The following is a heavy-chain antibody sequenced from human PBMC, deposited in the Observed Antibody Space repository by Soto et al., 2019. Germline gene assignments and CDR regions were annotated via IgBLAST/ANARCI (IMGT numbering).Heavy chain of an antibody. CDR3: AKGFSMMVATSAVDI. D-gene: IGHD3-22*01. Sequence: PGGSLRLSCAASGFTFSSYAMTWVRQAPGKGLEWVSGISGSGGSTYYADSVKGRFTISRDNSKNTLYLQLNSLRAEDTAVYYCAKGFSMMVATSAVDIWGQGTMVTV. CDR2: ISGSGGST. V-gene: IGHV3-23*01. CDR1: GFTFSSYA. J-gene: IGHJ3*02.